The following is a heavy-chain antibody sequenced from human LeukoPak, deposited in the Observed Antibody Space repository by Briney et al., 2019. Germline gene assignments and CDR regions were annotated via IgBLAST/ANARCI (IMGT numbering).Heavy chain of an antibody. D-gene: IGHD2/OR15-2a*01. J-gene: IGHJ4*02. Sequence: GSSVKVSCKASGYTFTSYAMNWVRQAPGQGLEWMGWINTNTGNPTYAQGFTGRFVFSLGTSVSTAYLQISSLKAEDTAVYYCARSSRRDFIDYWGQGTLVTVSS. CDR1: GYTFTSYA. V-gene: IGHV7-4-1*02. CDR3: ARSSRRDFIDY. CDR2: INTNTGNP.